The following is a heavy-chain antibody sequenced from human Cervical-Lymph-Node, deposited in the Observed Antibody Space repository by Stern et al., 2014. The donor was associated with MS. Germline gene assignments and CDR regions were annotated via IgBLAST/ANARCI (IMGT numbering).Heavy chain of an antibody. CDR3: ARAIFGVNTAAMAPDAFDT. CDR2: IYTDYST. Sequence: VQLVESGGGLIQPGGSLRLSCAAPGFTVSNNYMSWVRQAPGKGLEWVSLIYTDYSTYDAGSVKGRFTISRDSSKNKLFLQMNSLRAEDTAVYYCARAIFGVNTAAMAPDAFDTWGQGTMVTVSS. CDR1: GFTVSNNY. J-gene: IGHJ3*02. D-gene: IGHD3-3*01. V-gene: IGHV3-53*01.